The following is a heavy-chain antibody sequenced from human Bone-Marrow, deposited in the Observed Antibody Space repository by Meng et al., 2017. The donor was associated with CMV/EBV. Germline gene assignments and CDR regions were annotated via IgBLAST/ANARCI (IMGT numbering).Heavy chain of an antibody. CDR2: ISSSGSTI. Sequence: SCAASGFTFSDYYMSWIRQAPGKGLEWVSYISSSGSTIYYADSVKGRFTISRDNAKNSLYLQMNSLRAEDTAVYYCARAGCSGGSCYSQRAFDIWGQGTMVTVSS. CDR1: GFTFSDYY. CDR3: ARAGCSGGSCYSQRAFDI. V-gene: IGHV3-11*01. J-gene: IGHJ3*02. D-gene: IGHD2-15*01.